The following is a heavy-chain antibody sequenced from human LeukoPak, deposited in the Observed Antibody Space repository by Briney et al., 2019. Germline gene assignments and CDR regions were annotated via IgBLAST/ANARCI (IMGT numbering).Heavy chain of an antibody. CDR2: MSASGGT. J-gene: IGHJ6*03. CDR3: ARIVVVPSVTCYYYMDV. V-gene: IGHV4-61*02. CDR1: GGSVSSGSHH. D-gene: IGHD2-2*01. Sequence: SQTLSLTCTVSGGSVSSGSHHWTWIRQPAGNGLEWVGRMSASGGTNYNPSLRGRIIISVDKSKNQFSLKLSSVPAADTAVYYCARIVVVPSVTCYYYMDVWGKGTTVTVSS.